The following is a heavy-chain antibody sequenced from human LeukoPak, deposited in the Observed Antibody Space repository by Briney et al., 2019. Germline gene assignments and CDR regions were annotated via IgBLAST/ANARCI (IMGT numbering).Heavy chain of an antibody. J-gene: IGHJ4*02. CDR2: ISSSGSYI. Sequence: PGGSLRLSCAASGFTFSSYSINWVRQAPGKGLEWVSSISSSGSYIYYADSVKGRFTISRDNAKNSVYLQMNTLRAEDTAVYYCARARLSSVAGTYYFDYWGQGTLVTVSS. D-gene: IGHD1/OR15-1a*01. CDR3: ARARLSSVAGTYYFDY. V-gene: IGHV3-21*01. CDR1: GFTFSSYS.